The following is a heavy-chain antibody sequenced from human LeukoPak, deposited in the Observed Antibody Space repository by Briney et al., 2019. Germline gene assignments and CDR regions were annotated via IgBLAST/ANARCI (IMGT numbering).Heavy chain of an antibody. J-gene: IGHJ4*02. V-gene: IGHV1-46*01. CDR2: INPTGGST. Sequence: ASVKVSCKASGYTFTSYYMHWVRQAPGQGLEWMGLINPTGGSTGYAQKFQGRVTMTRDMSTSTDYMELSSLRAEDTAVYYCARAKPKNMVRGLIMRRESRYYFDYWGQGTLVTVSS. D-gene: IGHD3-10*01. CDR3: ARAKPKNMVRGLIMRRESRYYFDY. CDR1: GYTFTSYY.